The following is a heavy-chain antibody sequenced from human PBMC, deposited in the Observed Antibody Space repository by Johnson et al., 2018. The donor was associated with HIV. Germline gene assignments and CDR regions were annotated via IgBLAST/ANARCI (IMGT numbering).Heavy chain of an antibody. J-gene: IGHJ3*01. CDR3: ARDRHGSGRPNAFDL. D-gene: IGHD3-10*01. CDR1: GFIFSDYA. CDR2: LRYDGGEK. V-gene: IGHV3-30-3*01. Sequence: QVQLVESGGGVVQPGRPLRLSCVASGFIFSDYAMHWVRQAPSKGLEWVAVLRYDGGEKKYADSVRGRFTISRDKDKNTLYLQMNSPSPEDTGVYHCARDRHGSGRPNAFDLWGRGTKVTV.